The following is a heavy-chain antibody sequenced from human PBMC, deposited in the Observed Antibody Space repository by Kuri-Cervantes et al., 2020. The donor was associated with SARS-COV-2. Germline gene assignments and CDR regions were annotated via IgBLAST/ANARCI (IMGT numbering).Heavy chain of an antibody. D-gene: IGHD5-18*01. CDR2: IYYSGST. CDR3: AGRGHSYGYEGYYYYMDV. CDR1: GGSISSYY. J-gene: IGHJ6*03. Sequence: SETLSLTCTVSGGSISSYYWSWIRQPPGKGLEWVGYIYYSGSTNYNPSLKSRVTISVDTSKNQFSLKLSSVTAADTAVYYCAGRGHSYGYEGYYYYMDVWRKGPTVTVSS. V-gene: IGHV4-59*12.